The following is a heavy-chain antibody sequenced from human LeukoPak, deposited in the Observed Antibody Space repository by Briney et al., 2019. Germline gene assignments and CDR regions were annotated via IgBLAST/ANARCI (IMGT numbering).Heavy chain of an antibody. J-gene: IGHJ5*02. CDR1: GGSISSYY. Sequence: SETLSLTCTVSGGSISSYYWSWTRQPAGKGLGWIGRIYTSGSTSYNPSLKSRVTMSVDTSKNQFSLKLSSVTAADTAVYYCARAGEECPEGMPSSTSCYTFPNWFDPWGQGTLVTVSS. CDR2: IYTSGST. V-gene: IGHV4-4*07. CDR3: ARAGEECPEGMPSSTSCYTFPNWFDP. D-gene: IGHD2-2*02.